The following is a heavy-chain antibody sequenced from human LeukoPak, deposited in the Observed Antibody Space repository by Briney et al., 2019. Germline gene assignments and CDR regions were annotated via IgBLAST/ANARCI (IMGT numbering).Heavy chain of an antibody. CDR2: MSPNSGDT. Sequence: ASVKVSCKASGYTFTSYDFNWVRQATGQRPEWMGWMSPNSGDTGYAQKFQDRVTMTRNTSLSTAYMELSSLRSDDTAVYYCARGPPNWGYDYWGPGTLVTVSS. V-gene: IGHV1-8*01. D-gene: IGHD7-27*01. CDR1: GYTFTSYD. CDR3: ARGPPNWGYDY. J-gene: IGHJ4*02.